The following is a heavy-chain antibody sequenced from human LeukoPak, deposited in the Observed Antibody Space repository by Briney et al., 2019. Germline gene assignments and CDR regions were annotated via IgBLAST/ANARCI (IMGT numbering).Heavy chain of an antibody. J-gene: IGHJ5*02. Sequence: SETLSLTCTVSGGSISSGSYYWSWIRQPAGKGLEWIGRIYTSGSTNYNPSLKSRVTISVDTSKNQFSLKLSSVTAADTAVYYWARAIRAYTGIVGEGRFEPWGQGTLVNVFS. V-gene: IGHV4-61*02. CDR2: IYTSGST. CDR1: GGSISSGSYY. CDR3: ARAIRAYTGIVGEGRFEP. D-gene: IGHD1-26*01.